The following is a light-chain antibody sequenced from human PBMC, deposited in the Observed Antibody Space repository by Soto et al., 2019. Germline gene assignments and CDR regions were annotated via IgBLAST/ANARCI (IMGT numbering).Light chain of an antibody. Sequence: DIQMTQSPSALSASIGDRVTITCRASQNINNWIAWYQQKPGKAPKSLIYDASTLESGVPSRFSGSGFGTEFSLTISSLQPDDFGSYYCQHMRTFGQGTKVEMK. CDR1: QNINNW. CDR3: QHMRT. J-gene: IGKJ1*01. CDR2: DAS. V-gene: IGKV1-5*01.